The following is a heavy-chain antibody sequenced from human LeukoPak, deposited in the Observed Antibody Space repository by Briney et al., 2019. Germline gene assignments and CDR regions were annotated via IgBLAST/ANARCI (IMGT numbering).Heavy chain of an antibody. CDR3: TRGDYYDSSGYYFLFDY. Sequence: GGSLRLSCTASGFTFGDYGMSWVRQAPGKGLEWVGFIRSKAYGGTTEYAASVKGRFTISRDDSKSIAYLQMNSLKTEDTAVYYCTRGDYYDSSGYYFLFDYWGQGTLVTVSS. V-gene: IGHV3-49*04. D-gene: IGHD3-22*01. J-gene: IGHJ4*02. CDR1: GFTFGDYG. CDR2: IRSKAYGGTT.